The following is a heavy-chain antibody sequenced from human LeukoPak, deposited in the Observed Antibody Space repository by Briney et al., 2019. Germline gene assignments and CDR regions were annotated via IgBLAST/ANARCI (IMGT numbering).Heavy chain of an antibody. V-gene: IGHV3-23*01. J-gene: IGHJ4*02. D-gene: IGHD2-21*02. CDR2: IFPSGGEI. Sequence: GGSLRLSCEASGFTFSTFAMIWVRQPPGKGLEWVSSIFPSGGEIHYADSVRGRFTISRDNSKNTLYLQMNSLRAEDTAVYYCAARGLVVVTANSPSDYWGQGILVTVSS. CDR1: GFTFSTFA. CDR3: AARGLVVVTANSPSDY.